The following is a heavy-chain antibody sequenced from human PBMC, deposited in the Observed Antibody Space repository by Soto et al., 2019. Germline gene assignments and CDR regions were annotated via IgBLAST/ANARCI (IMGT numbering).Heavy chain of an antibody. CDR2: IKQDGSEK. Sequence: GGSLRLSCAASGFTFSSYWMSWVRQAPGKGLEWVANIKQDGSEKYYVDSVKGRFTISRDNAKNSLYLQMNSLRAEDTAVYYCARDGQLPPPMGYYYYYYGMDVWGQGTTVTVSS. D-gene: IGHD2-2*01. CDR3: ARDGQLPPPMGYYYYYYGMDV. V-gene: IGHV3-7*05. CDR1: GFTFSSYW. J-gene: IGHJ6*02.